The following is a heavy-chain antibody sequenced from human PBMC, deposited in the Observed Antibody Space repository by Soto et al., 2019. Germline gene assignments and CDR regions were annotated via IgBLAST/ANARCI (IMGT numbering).Heavy chain of an antibody. D-gene: IGHD1-26*01. CDR2: IYYSGST. J-gene: IGHJ4*02. CDR1: GGSISSSSYY. CDR3: ARLSGSYSSDC. V-gene: IGHV4-39*01. Sequence: QLQLQESGPGLVKPSETLSLTCTVSGGSISSSSYYWGWIRQPPGKGLEWIGSIYYSGSTYYNPSLKSRVTISVDTSKNQFSLKLSSVTAADTAVYYCARLSGSYSSDCWGQGTLVTVSS.